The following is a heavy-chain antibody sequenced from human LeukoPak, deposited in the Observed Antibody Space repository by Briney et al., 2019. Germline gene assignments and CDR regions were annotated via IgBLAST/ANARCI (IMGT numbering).Heavy chain of an antibody. CDR1: GFTFSSYA. CDR2: ISYDGSNK. V-gene: IGHV3-30*04. J-gene: IGHJ4*02. D-gene: IGHD3-9*01. Sequence: PGGSLRLSCAASGFTFSSYAMHWVRQAPGKGLEWVAVISYDGSNKYYADSVKGRFTISRDNSKNTLYLQMNSLRAEDTAVYYCAKYHPFDWYLDYWGQGTLVTVSS. CDR3: AKYHPFDWYLDY.